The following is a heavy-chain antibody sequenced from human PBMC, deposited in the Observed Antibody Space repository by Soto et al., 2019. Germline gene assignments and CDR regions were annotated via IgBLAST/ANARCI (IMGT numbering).Heavy chain of an antibody. CDR1: GGTFSSYT. CDR3: ARGVGIQISVDYYYYMDV. CDR2: IIPILGIA. J-gene: IGHJ6*03. V-gene: IGHV1-69*02. Sequence: ASVKVSCKASGGTFSSYTISWVRQAPGQGLEWMGRIIPILGIANYAQKFQGRVTITADKSTSTAYMELSSLRSEDTAVYYCARGVGIQISVDYYYYMDVWGKGTTVTVSS. D-gene: IGHD5-18*01.